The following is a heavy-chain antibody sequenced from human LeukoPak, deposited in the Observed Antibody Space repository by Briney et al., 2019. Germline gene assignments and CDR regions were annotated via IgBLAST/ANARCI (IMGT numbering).Heavy chain of an antibody. CDR3: ARGLNYYDSSGYDY. D-gene: IGHD3-22*01. J-gene: IGHJ4*02. CDR2: IYTSGST. V-gene: IGHV4-61*09. CDR1: GGSISSGSYY. Sequence: PSETLSLTCTVSGGSISSGSYYWSWIRQPAGKGLEWIGHIYTSGSTNYNPSLKSRVTISVDTSKNQFSLKLRSVTAADTAVYYCARGLNYYDSSGYDYWGQGTLVTVSS.